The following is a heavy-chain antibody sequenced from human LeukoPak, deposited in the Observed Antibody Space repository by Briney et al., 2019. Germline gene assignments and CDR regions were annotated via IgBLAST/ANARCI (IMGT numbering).Heavy chain of an antibody. CDR2: IYIGGST. J-gene: IGHJ4*02. CDR3: ARANTDMVFLFDY. Sequence: GGSLRLSCAASGFTVSSNYMSWVRQAPGKGLEWVSVIYIGGSTSYADSVKGRFTISRDNSKNTLYLQMNSLRAEDTAVYYCARANTDMVFLFDYWGQGILVTVSS. V-gene: IGHV3-66*01. D-gene: IGHD5-18*01. CDR1: GFTVSSNY.